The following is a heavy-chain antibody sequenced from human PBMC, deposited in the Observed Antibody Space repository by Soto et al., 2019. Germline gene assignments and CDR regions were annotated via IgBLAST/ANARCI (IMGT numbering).Heavy chain of an antibody. D-gene: IGHD2-8*01. J-gene: IGHJ2*01. CDR1: GGSFSGYY. CDR3: ARGMGRYFDL. Sequence: SETVSLTCAVYGGSFSGYYWSCIRQPAGKGLESLGLLSASGRTNYSPSLQIRVTMSLDRSKNRFSLRLTSVSAADTAVYFCARGMGRYFDLWRRGPLVTAPQ. CDR2: LSASGRT. V-gene: IGHV4-59*10.